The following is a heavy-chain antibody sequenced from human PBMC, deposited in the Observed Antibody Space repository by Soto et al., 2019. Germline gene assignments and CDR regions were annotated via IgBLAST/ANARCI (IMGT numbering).Heavy chain of an antibody. CDR2: ISYSGST. Sequence: QVQLQESGPGLVKPSETLSLTCTVSGGSISSYYWSWIRQPPGKGLEWIGYISYSGSTNYNPSLKSRVTIAVDTSKNPFSLKLSSVTAADTAVYYCARRGRRDNNWNDFDYWGQGTLVTVSS. J-gene: IGHJ4*02. D-gene: IGHD1-1*01. CDR3: ARRGRRDNNWNDFDY. CDR1: GGSISSYY. V-gene: IGHV4-59*08.